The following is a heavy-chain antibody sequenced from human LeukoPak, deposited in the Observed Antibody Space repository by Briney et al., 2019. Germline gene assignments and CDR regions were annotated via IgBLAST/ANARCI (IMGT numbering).Heavy chain of an antibody. V-gene: IGHV3-7*03. CDR1: GFTFSSYA. CDR2: IKQDGSEK. Sequence: QSGGSLRLSCSASGFTFSSYAMHWVRQAPGKGLEWVANIKQDGSEKYYVDSVKGRFTISRDNAKNSLYLQMNSLRAEDTAVYFCARGQTTVTNWGQGTLVTVSS. J-gene: IGHJ4*02. CDR3: ARGQTTVTN. D-gene: IGHD4-17*01.